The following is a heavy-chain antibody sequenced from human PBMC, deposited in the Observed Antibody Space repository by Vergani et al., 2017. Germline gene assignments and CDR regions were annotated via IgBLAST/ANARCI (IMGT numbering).Heavy chain of an antibody. CDR1: GGSIRSTFYY. Sequence: QLQLQESDPGLVKPSETLSLTCTVSGGSIRSTFYYWGWIRQPPGKGLEWIGEINHSGSTNYNPSLKSRVTISVDTSKNQFSLKLSSVTAADTAVYYCARGGSYLSYYYYGMDVWGQGTTVTVSS. D-gene: IGHD1-26*01. J-gene: IGHJ6*02. V-gene: IGHV4-39*07. CDR2: INHSGST. CDR3: ARGGSYLSYYYYGMDV.